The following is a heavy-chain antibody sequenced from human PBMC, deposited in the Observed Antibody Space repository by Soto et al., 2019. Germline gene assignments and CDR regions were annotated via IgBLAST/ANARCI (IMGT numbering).Heavy chain of an antibody. D-gene: IGHD3-22*01. Sequence: QVQLQESGPGLVKPSETLSLTCTVSGGSVSSVRYYWSWIRQPPGKGLEWIGYIYYSGSTNYNPSLKSRVTISVDTSNNQFSLRLSSVTAADTAVYYCATDLASSDSYGSAGTFDIWGQGTIVTVSS. CDR1: GGSVSSVRYY. V-gene: IGHV4-61*01. CDR2: IYYSGST. CDR3: ATDLASSDSYGSAGTFDI. J-gene: IGHJ3*02.